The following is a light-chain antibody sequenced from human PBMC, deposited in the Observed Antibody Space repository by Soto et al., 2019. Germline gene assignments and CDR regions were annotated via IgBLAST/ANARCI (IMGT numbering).Light chain of an antibody. CDR1: QTISTY. Sequence: DIQMTQSPSSLSASVGDRVTITCRASQTISTYLNWYKQKLGKAPKLLIYAAYSLQSGVPSRFSGRGSGTDFTLTITSLKPQDFATYSCQQSYRSPRTFGQGTKVDI. CDR3: QQSYRSPRT. CDR2: AAY. V-gene: IGKV1-39*01. J-gene: IGKJ1*01.